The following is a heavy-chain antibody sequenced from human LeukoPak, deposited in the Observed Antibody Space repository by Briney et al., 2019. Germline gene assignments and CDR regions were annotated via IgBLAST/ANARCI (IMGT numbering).Heavy chain of an antibody. CDR3: ARRYVERVGGRFNP. CDR1: GYTFTSYD. V-gene: IGHV1-8*01. Sequence: ASVKVSCKASGYTFTSYDINWVRQATGQGLEWMGWMNPDSGNTGYAQRFQGRVTMTRNTSITTAYMELSSLRSEDTAVYYCARRYVERVGGRFNPWGQGTLVTVSS. J-gene: IGHJ5*02. CDR2: MNPDSGNT. D-gene: IGHD1-1*01.